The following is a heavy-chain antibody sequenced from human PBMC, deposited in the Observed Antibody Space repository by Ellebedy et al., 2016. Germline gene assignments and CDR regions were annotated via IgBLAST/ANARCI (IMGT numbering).Heavy chain of an antibody. CDR1: GGFIRSNGYY. D-gene: IGHD1-26*01. V-gene: IGHV4-39*07. Sequence: SETLSLTCTVSGGFIRSNGYYWALIRQPPGKGLEWMGSLDYNGNTYDNPSLKSRVTISVDTSKDQFSLKLTSVTAADTAVYYCATSRELVEWGQGTLVTVSS. J-gene: IGHJ4*02. CDR2: LDYNGNT. CDR3: ATSRELVE.